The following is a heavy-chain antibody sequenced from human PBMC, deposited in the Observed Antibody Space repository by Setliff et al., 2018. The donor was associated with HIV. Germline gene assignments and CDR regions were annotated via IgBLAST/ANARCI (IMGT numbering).Heavy chain of an antibody. CDR3: ARDRALRFSKSPSFNYFDV. J-gene: IGHJ4*02. Sequence: ETLSLTCLVFSYSITNGNYWAWIRQSPGKGLEWIGSIYSTGHTYYNPSHKSRLTMSVDTAKNRFSLKLISVTAADTAVYYRARDRALRFSKSPSFNYFDVWGQGALVTVS. D-gene: IGHD3-10*01. CDR2: IYSTGHT. CDR1: SYSITNGNY. V-gene: IGHV4-38-2*02.